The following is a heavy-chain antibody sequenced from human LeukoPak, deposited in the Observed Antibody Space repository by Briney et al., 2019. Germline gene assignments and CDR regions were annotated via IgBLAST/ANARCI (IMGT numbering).Heavy chain of an antibody. CDR3: ASDQYSSGWYLPY. J-gene: IGHJ4*02. V-gene: IGHV3-30*04. D-gene: IGHD6-19*01. Sequence: GGSLRLSCAASGFTFNSYAMHWVRQAPGKGLEWVAVISYDGSNKYYADSVKGRFTISRDNSKNTLYLQMNSLRAEDTAVYYCASDQYSSGWYLPYWGQGTLVTVSS. CDR1: GFTFNSYA. CDR2: ISYDGSNK.